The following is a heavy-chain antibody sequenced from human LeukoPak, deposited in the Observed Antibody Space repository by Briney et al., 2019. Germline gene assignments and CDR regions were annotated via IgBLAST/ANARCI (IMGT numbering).Heavy chain of an antibody. V-gene: IGHV5-51*01. CDR2: IYPGDSDT. D-gene: IGHD3-10*01. CDR1: GYSFTSYW. J-gene: IGHJ6*02. CDR3: ARVGSGSYYNYYYGMDV. Sequence: GESLKISCKGSGYSFTSYWIGWVRQMPGKGLEWMGIIYPGDSDTRYSPSFQGQVTISADKSISTAYLQWSSLKASDTAMYYCARVGSGSYYNYYYGMDVWGQGTTVTVSS.